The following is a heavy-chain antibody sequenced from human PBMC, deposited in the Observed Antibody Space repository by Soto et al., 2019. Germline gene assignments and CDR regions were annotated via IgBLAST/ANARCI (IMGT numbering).Heavy chain of an antibody. J-gene: IGHJ6*02. CDR2: ISYDGSNK. V-gene: IGHV3-30*03. Sequence: GGSLRLSCAASGFTFSSYGMHWVRQAPGKGLEWVAVISYDGSNKYYADSVKGRFTISRDNSKNTLYLQMNSLRAEDTAVYYCARDRDRSRYYYYGMDVWGQGTTVTVSS. CDR1: GFTFSSYG. CDR3: ARDRDRSRYYYYGMDV.